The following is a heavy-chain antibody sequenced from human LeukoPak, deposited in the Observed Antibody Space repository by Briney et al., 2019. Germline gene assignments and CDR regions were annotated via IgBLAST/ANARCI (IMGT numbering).Heavy chain of an antibody. V-gene: IGHV5-51*01. D-gene: IGHD1-26*01. CDR3: ARQYSGSYGRLDY. CDR1: GYIFINYW. CDR2: IYPGDSDT. Sequence: GESLQISCKASGYIFINYWIGWVRQMPGKGLEWMGLIYPGDSDTRYSPSFEGQVTISADKSISTAYLQWSSLKASDTAMYYCARQYSGSYGRLDYWGQGTLVTVSS. J-gene: IGHJ4*02.